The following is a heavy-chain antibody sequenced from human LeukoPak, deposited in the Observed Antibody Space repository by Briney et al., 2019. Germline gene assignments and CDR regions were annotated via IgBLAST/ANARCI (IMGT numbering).Heavy chain of an antibody. Sequence: PSETLSLTCNVSGGSIRGYYWSWIRQPPGKGLEWIGYIYSSGSTNYNPSLKSRVTISVDTSKNQFSLKLSSVTAADTAVYYCARELDVWGKGTTVTISS. V-gene: IGHV4-59*12. CDR2: IYSSGST. CDR1: GGSIRGYY. J-gene: IGHJ6*04. CDR3: ARELDV.